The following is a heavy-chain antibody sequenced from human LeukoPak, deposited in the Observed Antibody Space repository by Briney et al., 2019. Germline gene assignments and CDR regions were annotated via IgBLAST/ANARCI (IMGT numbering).Heavy chain of an antibody. CDR1: GGSISGYY. V-gene: IGHV4-59*01. J-gene: IGHJ4*02. CDR3: AREYSSFEY. Sequence: SETLSLTCTVSGGSISGYYWHWIRQSPGMGLEWIGYINYSGTTDYNPSLKSRVTISVDTPKNQFSLNLRSATAADTAVYYCAREYSSFEYWGQGILVTVSS. D-gene: IGHD5-18*01. CDR2: INYSGTT.